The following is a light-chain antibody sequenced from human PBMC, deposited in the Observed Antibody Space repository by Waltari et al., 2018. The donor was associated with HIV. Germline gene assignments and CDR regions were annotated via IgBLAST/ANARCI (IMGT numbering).Light chain of an antibody. Sequence: SVLTQPPSASGTPGQRGTISGSGSPATIGSKYVFWYQHHPGTAPNLLIHRNDPRPSGVPDRFSASTSGTSASLAISGLRSEDEADYYCVAWDDSLRGVLFGGGTKVAVL. CDR3: VAWDDSLRGVL. CDR2: RND. CDR1: PATIGSKY. J-gene: IGLJ2*01. V-gene: IGLV1-47*01.